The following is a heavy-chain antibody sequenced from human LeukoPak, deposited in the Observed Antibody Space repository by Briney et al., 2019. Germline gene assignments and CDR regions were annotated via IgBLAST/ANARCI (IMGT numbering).Heavy chain of an antibody. CDR1: GGTFSSYA. D-gene: IGHD3-10*01. CDR3: ASPGMVRGVIRDYFDY. Sequence: SVKVSRKASGGTFSSYAISWVRQAPGQGLEWMGRIIPILGIANYAQKFQGRVTITADKSTSTAYMELSSLRSEDTAVYYCASPGMVRGVIRDYFDYWGQGTLVTVSS. J-gene: IGHJ4*02. V-gene: IGHV1-69*04. CDR2: IIPILGIA.